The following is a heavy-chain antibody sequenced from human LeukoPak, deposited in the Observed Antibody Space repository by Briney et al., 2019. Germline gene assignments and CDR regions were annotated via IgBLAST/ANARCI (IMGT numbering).Heavy chain of an antibody. CDR1: GGSISSSSYY. Sequence: SETLSLTCTVSGGSISSSSYYWGWIRQPPGKGLEWIGSIYYSGSTYYNPSLKSRVTISVDTSKNQFSLKLSSVTAADTAVYYCARGFGIVVVPAAPRNWFDPWGQGTLVTVSS. CDR2: IYYSGST. J-gene: IGHJ5*02. V-gene: IGHV4-39*07. CDR3: ARGFGIVVVPAAPRNWFDP. D-gene: IGHD2-2*01.